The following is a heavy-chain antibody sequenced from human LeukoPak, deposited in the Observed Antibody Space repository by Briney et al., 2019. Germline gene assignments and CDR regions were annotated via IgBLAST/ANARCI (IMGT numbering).Heavy chain of an antibody. V-gene: IGHV1-69*05. CDR1: GGSFRYYD. CDR3: ARTRLPQKDYFDY. CDR2: SIPLYATT. Sequence: SVKVSCKPSGGSFRYYDISWVRQAPGQGLEWMGRSIPLYATTKYAQRFQGRVTIITDASATTAYMELSSLRSEDTAVYYCARTRLPQKDYFDYWGQGTLVTVSS. D-gene: IGHD5-12*01. J-gene: IGHJ4*02.